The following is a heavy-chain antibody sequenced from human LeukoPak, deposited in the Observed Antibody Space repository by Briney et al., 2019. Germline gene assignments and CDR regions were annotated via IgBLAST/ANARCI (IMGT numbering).Heavy chain of an antibody. Sequence: ASVKVSCKVSGYTLTELSMHWVRQAPGKGLEWMGGFDPEDGETIYAQKFQGRVTMTEDTSTDTAYMELTSLRSDDTAMYYCATDPVGYCSANGCYSVDYWGQGTLVTVS. CDR2: FDPEDGET. V-gene: IGHV1-24*01. J-gene: IGHJ4*02. D-gene: IGHD2-15*01. CDR3: ATDPVGYCSANGCYSVDY. CDR1: GYTLTELS.